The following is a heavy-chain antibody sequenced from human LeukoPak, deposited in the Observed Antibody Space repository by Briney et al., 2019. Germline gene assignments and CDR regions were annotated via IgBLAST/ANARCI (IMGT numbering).Heavy chain of an antibody. CDR3: ATAVTQGYAFDI. V-gene: IGHV4-4*09. J-gene: IGHJ3*02. Sequence: SETLSFTCTVSGGSISSYYWSWIRQPPGKGLEWIGYIYTSGSTNYNPSLKSRVTISVDTSKNQFSLKLSSVTAADTAVYYCATAVTQGYAFDIWGQGTMVTVSS. CDR2: IYTSGST. CDR1: GGSISSYY. D-gene: IGHD5-18*01.